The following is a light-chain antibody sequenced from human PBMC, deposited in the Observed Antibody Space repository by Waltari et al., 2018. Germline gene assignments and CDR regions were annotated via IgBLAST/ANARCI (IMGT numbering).Light chain of an antibody. CDR3: QQYDSLLT. CDR1: QDISNY. CDR2: DAS. V-gene: IGKV1-33*01. Sequence: DIQMTQSPSSLSASVGYTVTITCQASQDISNYVSWYQHKPGKAPSLLIYDASNLEAGVSSRFSGSGSGTIFTLTINSLRPEDIATYYCQQYDSLLTFGGGTKVQI. J-gene: IGKJ4*01.